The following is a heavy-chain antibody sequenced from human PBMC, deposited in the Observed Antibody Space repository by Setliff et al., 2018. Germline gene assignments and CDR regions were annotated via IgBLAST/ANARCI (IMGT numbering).Heavy chain of an antibody. J-gene: IGHJ4*02. D-gene: IGHD3-9*01. CDR1: GFSFSTYA. Sequence: PGESLKISCAASGFSFSTYAMHWVRQAPGKGLEWVALIWYDGSNIHYVDSVKGRFTISRDNSKNTLYLQMNSLRVDDTAVYYCARVGTTSYYLYFDFWGQGTLVTVSS. V-gene: IGHV3-33*01. CDR3: ARVGTTSYYLYFDF. CDR2: IWYDGSNI.